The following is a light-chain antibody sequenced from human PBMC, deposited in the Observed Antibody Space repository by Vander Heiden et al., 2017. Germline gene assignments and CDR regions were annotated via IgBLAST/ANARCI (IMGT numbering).Light chain of an antibody. CDR3: QQANSVPIT. J-gene: IGKJ5*01. CDR2: AAS. Sequence: DLQMTPSTSSVSASVGDRVTITRASQGISSWLAWYQQKPGKAPKLLIYAASSLQSGVPSRFSGSGSGTDFTLTISSLQPEDFATYYGQQANSVPITFGQGTRLEIK. CDR1: QGISSW. V-gene: IGKV1-12*01.